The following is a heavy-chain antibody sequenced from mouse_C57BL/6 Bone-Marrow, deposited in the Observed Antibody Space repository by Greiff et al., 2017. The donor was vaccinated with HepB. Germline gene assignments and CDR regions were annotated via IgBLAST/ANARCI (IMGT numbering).Heavy chain of an antibody. CDR2: IWSGGST. V-gene: IGHV2-2*01. CDR1: GFSLTSYG. Sequence: VQREESGPGLVQPSQSLSITCTVSGFSLTSYGVHWVRQSPGKGLEWLGVIWSGGSTDDNAAFIYRLSISKDHYKSQVFFKMNRLQAHDTAIYYCASNCDPYYYAMDYWGQGTSVTVSS. J-gene: IGHJ4*01. D-gene: IGHD2-13*01. CDR3: ASNCDPYYYAMDY.